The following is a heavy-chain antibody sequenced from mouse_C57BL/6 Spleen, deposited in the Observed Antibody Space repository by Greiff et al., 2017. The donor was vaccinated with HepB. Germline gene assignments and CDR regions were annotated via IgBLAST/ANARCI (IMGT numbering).Heavy chain of an antibody. V-gene: IGHV1-54*01. D-gene: IGHD2-1*01. CDR3: AREGNESAMDY. CDR2: INPGSGGT. Sequence: VQLQQSGAELVRPGTSVKVSCKASGYAFTNYLIEWVKQRPGQGLEWIGVINPGSGGTNYNEKFKGKATLTADKSSSTAYMQLSSLTSEDSAVYFCAREGNESAMDYWGQGTSVTVSS. J-gene: IGHJ4*01. CDR1: GYAFTNYL.